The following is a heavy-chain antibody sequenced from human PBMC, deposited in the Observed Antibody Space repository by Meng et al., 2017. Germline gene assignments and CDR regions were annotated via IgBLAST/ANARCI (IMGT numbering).Heavy chain of an antibody. J-gene: IGHJ1*01. Sequence: QLHLQESGPGLVKPSETLSLTCTVSGGSISSSSYYWGWIRQPPGKGLEWIGSIYYSGSTYYNPSLKSRVTISVDTSKNQFSLKLSSVTAADTAVYYCARDGIAAAGTGRSYFQHWGQGTLVTVSS. CDR1: GGSISSSSYY. CDR2: IYYSGST. CDR3: ARDGIAAAGTGRSYFQH. V-gene: IGHV4-39*07. D-gene: IGHD6-13*01.